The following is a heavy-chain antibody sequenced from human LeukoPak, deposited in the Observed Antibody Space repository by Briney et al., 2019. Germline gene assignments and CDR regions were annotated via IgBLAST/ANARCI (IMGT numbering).Heavy chain of an antibody. Sequence: GGSLRLSCAASGFTVSSNYMSWVRQAPGQGLEWVSVIYSGGTTYYADSVRGRFTISRDNSKNTLYLQMNSLRAEDTAVYYCARSISYYDFWSGYFDYRGQGTLVTVSS. CDR2: IYSGGTT. CDR1: GFTVSSNY. V-gene: IGHV3-53*01. D-gene: IGHD3-3*01. CDR3: ARSISYYDFWSGYFDY. J-gene: IGHJ4*02.